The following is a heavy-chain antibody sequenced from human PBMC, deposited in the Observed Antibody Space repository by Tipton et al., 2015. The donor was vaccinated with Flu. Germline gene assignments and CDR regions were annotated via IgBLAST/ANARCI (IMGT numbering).Heavy chain of an antibody. D-gene: IGHD2-21*01. CDR3: AKELFRASSSTRRGGY. CDR1: GITFSSYA. Sequence: SLRLSCTASGITFSSYAMSWVRQAPGKGLEWVSSIVRSGTTTYYADSVKGRFSISRDNSKNTLYLQMNSLRVEDTATYYCAKELFRASSSTRRGGYWGQGTLVTVSS. J-gene: IGHJ4*02. V-gene: IGHV3-23*01. CDR2: IVRSGTTT.